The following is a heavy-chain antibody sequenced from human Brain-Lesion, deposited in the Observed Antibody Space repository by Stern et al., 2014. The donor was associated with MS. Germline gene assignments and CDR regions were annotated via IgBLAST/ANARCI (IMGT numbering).Heavy chain of an antibody. CDR1: GGSISSGDYY. Sequence: VQLVQSGPGLVKPSQTLSLTCTVSGGSISSGDYYWSWIRQPPGKGLEWIGYIYYSGSTYYNPSLKSRVTISVDTSKKQFSLKLSSVTAADTAVYYCARIDVNIAYCGDATCYAGSDPWGQGTLVTVSS. V-gene: IGHV4-30-4*01. D-gene: IGHD2-21*01. CDR2: IYYSGST. CDR3: ARIDVNIAYCGDATCYAGSDP. J-gene: IGHJ5*02.